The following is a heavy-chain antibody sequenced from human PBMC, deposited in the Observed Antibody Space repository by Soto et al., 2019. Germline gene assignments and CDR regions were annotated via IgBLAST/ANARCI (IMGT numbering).Heavy chain of an antibody. CDR2: IWYDGSNK. CDR1: GFTFSSYG. Sequence: GGSLRLSCAASGFTFSSYGIHWVRQAPGKGMEWVAVIWYDGSNKYYADSVKGRFTISRDNSKNTLYLQMNSLRAEDTAVYYCARDSTSDNGMDVWGQGTTVTVSS. J-gene: IGHJ6*02. CDR3: ARDSTSDNGMDV. V-gene: IGHV3-33*01.